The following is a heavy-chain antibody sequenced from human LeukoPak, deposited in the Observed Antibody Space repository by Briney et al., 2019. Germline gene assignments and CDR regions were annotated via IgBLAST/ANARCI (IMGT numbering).Heavy chain of an antibody. Sequence: PSETLSLTCTVSSASVTSHHWAWIRQPPGKGLEWVGRVHFSGSTNYNPSRRRRGAISLATSTNELSLTLASVSAADPAVYSCPRDESSRDDSGGFQYWGRGVLVT. V-gene: IGHV4-4*07. CDR3: PRDESSRDDSGGFQY. CDR1: SASVTSHH. D-gene: IGHD3-22*01. J-gene: IGHJ1*01. CDR2: VHFSGST.